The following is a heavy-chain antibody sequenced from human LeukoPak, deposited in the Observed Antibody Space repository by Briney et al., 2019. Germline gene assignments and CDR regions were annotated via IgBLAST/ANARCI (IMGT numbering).Heavy chain of an antibody. Sequence: SETLSLTCAVYGGSFSGYYWGWIRQPPGKGLEWIGSIYHSGSTYYNPSLKSRVTISVDTSKNQFSLKLSSVTAADTAVYYCVIVGATKGTFDYWGQGTLVTVSS. CDR1: GGSFSGYY. J-gene: IGHJ4*02. CDR2: IYHSGST. D-gene: IGHD1-26*01. V-gene: IGHV4-38-2*01. CDR3: VIVGATKGTFDY.